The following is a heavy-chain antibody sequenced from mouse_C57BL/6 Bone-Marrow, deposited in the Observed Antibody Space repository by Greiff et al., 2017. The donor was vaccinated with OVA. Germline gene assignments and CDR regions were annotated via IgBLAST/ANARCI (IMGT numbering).Heavy chain of an antibody. Sequence: VQLQQSGAELARPGASVKMSCKASGYTFTSYTMHWVKQRPGQGLEWIGYINPSSGYTKYNQKFKDKATLTADKSSSTASMQLSSLTSEDSAVYYCARSGFLVTTVVATGYWGQCTTLTVSS. CDR1: GYTFTSYT. CDR3: ARSGFLVTTVVATGY. J-gene: IGHJ2*01. V-gene: IGHV1-4*01. D-gene: IGHD1-1*01. CDR2: INPSSGYT.